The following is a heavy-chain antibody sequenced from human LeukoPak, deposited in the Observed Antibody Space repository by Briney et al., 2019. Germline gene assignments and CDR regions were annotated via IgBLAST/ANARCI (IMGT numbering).Heavy chain of an antibody. CDR2: IQQDGSEK. V-gene: IGHV3-7*01. D-gene: IGHD6-13*01. Sequence: GGSLRLSCAASGFTFSSCWMSWVRQAPGKGLEWVANIQQDGSEKHYVDSVKGRFTISRDNAKNSLYLQMNSLRAEDTAVYYCARKALYSNNWHMGFYYYMDVWGKGTTVTVSS. J-gene: IGHJ6*03. CDR1: GFTFSSCW. CDR3: ARKALYSNNWHMGFYYYMDV.